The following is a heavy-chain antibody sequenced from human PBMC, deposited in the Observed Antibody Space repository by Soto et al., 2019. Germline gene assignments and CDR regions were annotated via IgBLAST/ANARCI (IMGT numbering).Heavy chain of an antibody. Sequence: PGGSLRLSCAASGFTFSIYAMHWVRQAPGKGLEWVAVISYDGSNKYYADSVKGRFTISRDNSKNTPYLQMNSLRAEDTAVYYCASTATIFGVATYYYYGMDVWGQGTTVTVSS. D-gene: IGHD3-3*01. CDR2: ISYDGSNK. J-gene: IGHJ6*02. V-gene: IGHV3-30-3*01. CDR3: ASTATIFGVATYYYYGMDV. CDR1: GFTFSIYA.